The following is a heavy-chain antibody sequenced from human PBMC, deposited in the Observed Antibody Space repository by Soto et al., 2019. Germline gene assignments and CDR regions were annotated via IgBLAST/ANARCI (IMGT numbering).Heavy chain of an antibody. V-gene: IGHV4-59*08. CDR2: IYYSGST. CDR3: ARHYYGSGSYGWFDP. J-gene: IGHJ5*02. Sequence: PSETLSLTCTVSGGSISSYYWSWIRQPPGKGLEWIGYIYYSGSTNYNPSLKSRVTISVDTSKNQFSLKLSSVTAADTAVYYCARHYYGSGSYGWFDPWGQGTLVTVSS. D-gene: IGHD3-10*01. CDR1: GGSISSYY.